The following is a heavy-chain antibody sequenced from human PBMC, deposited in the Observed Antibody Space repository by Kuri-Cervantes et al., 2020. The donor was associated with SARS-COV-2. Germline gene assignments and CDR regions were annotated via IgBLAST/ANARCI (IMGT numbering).Heavy chain of an antibody. V-gene: IGHV1-69*06. D-gene: IGHD3/OR15-3a*01. CDR1: GGTFSSYA. CDR3: ARAVRKGRTLGWFDP. J-gene: IGHJ5*02. Sequence: SVKVSCKAAGGTFSSYAISWVRQAPGQGLEWMGGIIPIFGTANYAQKFQGRVTITADKSTSTAYMELSSLRSEDTAVYYCARAVRKGRTLGWFDPWGQGTLVTVSS. CDR2: IIPIFGTA.